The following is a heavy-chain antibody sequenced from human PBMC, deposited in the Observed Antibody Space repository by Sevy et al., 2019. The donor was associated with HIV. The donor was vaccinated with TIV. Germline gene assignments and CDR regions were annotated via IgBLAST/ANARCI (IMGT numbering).Heavy chain of an antibody. V-gene: IGHV3-23*01. CDR3: AKEYYYFDL. D-gene: IGHD1-26*01. Sequence: GGSLRLSCAASGFTFRSYGMSWVRQAPGKGLEWVAGISSSGGSTKFAYSVKGRFTISRDNSKNTLYLQMNSLRAEDTAVYYCAKEYYYFDLWGRGPLVTVSS. CDR1: GFTFRSYG. J-gene: IGHJ2*01. CDR2: ISSSGGST.